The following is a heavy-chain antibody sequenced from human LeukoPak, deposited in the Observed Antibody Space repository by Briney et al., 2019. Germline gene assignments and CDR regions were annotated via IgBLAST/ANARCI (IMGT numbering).Heavy chain of an antibody. D-gene: IGHD1-26*01. CDR1: GFPFSNSL. CDR2: IKKVGSGI. J-gene: IGHJ6*04. V-gene: IGHV3-7*05. CDR3: AGGSSMEV. Sequence: GGSLRLSRVESGFPFSNSLLYWVRPGPGAGLEGVANIKKVGSGIYYVDSVKGRFIISRDNARNSLYLQMNSLRVEDTAVYFCAGGSSMEVWGKGTAVTVSS.